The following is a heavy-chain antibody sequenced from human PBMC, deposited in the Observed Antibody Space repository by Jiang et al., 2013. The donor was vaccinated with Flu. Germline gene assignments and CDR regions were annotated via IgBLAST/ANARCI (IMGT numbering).Heavy chain of an antibody. D-gene: IGHD6-13*01. CDR3: ARDIRPSSSRGGVWFDP. Sequence: GLVKPSETLSLTCTVSGGSISSYYWSWIRQPPGKGLEWIGYIYYSGSTNYNPSLKSRVTISVDTSKNQFSLKLSSVTAADTAVYYCARDIRPSSSRGGVWFDPWGQGTLVTVSS. J-gene: IGHJ5*02. CDR2: IYYSGST. V-gene: IGHV4-59*01. CDR1: GGSISSYY.